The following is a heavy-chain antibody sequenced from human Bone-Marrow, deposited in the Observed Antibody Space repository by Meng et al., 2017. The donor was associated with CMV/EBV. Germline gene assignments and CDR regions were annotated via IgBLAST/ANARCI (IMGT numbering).Heavy chain of an antibody. D-gene: IGHD2-15*01. CDR3: AQVRVAGYAFHI. J-gene: IGHJ3*02. CDR1: GDTFSSYS. V-gene: IGHV1-69*02. CDR2: ILPMFDIR. Sequence: SVKVSCKASGDTFSSYSISWVRQAPGQGLEWMGRILPMFDIRKYGEKLQDRVTITADRTTSTAYMELSGLRSEDTAVYYCAQVRVAGYAFHIWGQGTMATVSS.